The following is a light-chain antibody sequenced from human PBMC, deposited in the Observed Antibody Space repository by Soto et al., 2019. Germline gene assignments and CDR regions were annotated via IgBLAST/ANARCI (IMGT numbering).Light chain of an antibody. Sequence: QSVLTQPASVTGSPGQSITISCTGTSSDVGGYNLVSWYQQYPDKAPKLMIFDVNTRPSGVSNRFSGSKSGNTASLTISGLQADDEDDYYCSSSKSSSTLPYVFGTGTKLTVL. CDR1: SSDVGGYNL. CDR2: DVN. J-gene: IGLJ1*01. CDR3: SSSKSSSTLPYV. V-gene: IGLV2-14*01.